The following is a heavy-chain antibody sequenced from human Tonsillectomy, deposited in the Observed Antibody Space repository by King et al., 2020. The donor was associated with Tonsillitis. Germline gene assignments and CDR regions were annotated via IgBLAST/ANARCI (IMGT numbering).Heavy chain of an antibody. CDR3: ARDFPNYSDTSGYYSY. V-gene: IGHV1-2*02. CDR1: GYTFTGYY. CDR2: INPNNGAT. D-gene: IGHD3-22*01. J-gene: IGHJ4*01. Sequence: VQLVESGAEVKKPGASVKVSCKASGYTFTGYYMHWVRQAPGQGLEWMGWINPNNGATSYAQKFQGRVTMTRDTPISTAYMELSRLTSDDTAVYYCARDFPNYSDTSGYYSYWGQGTLVTVSS.